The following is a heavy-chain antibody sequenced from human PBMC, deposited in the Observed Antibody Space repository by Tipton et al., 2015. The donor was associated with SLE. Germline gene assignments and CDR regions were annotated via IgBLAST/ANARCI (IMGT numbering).Heavy chain of an antibody. Sequence: SLRLSCAASGFTFSSYAMHWVRPAPGKGLEWVAVISYDGSNKYYADSVKGRFTISRDNSKNTLYLQMNSLRAEDTAVYYCAKMGFQARLRLESFDLWGRAPLVTVSS. CDR2: ISYDGSNK. V-gene: IGHV3-30*04. D-gene: IGHD5-12*01. CDR1: GFTFSSYA. CDR3: AKMGFQARLRLESFDL. J-gene: IGHJ2*01.